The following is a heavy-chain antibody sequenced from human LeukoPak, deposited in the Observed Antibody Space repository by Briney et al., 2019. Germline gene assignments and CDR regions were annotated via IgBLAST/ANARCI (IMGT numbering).Heavy chain of an antibody. CDR2: ISYDGSNK. D-gene: IGHD6-13*01. CDR1: GFTFGDYA. J-gene: IGHJ4*02. Sequence: GRSLRLSCTASGFTFGDYAMSWVRQAPGKGLEWVAVISYDGSNKYYADSVKGRFTISRDNSKNTLYLQMNSLRAEDTAVYYCAKEGLQPFFDYWGQGTLVTVSS. CDR3: AKEGLQPFFDY. V-gene: IGHV3-30-3*02.